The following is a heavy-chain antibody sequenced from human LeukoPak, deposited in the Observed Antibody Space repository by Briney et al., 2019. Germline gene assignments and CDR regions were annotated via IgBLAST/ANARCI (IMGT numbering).Heavy chain of an antibody. D-gene: IGHD3-3*01. CDR2: INHSGST. Sequence: SETLSLTCAVYGGSFSGYYWSWLRQPPGKGLEGIGEINHSGSTNYTPSLKRPVTISVDTSKNQFSLKLSSVTAADTAVYYCARGRFDFWSGPFAGDWGQGTLVTVSS. V-gene: IGHV4-34*01. CDR1: GGSFSGYY. J-gene: IGHJ4*02. CDR3: ARGRFDFWSGPFAGD.